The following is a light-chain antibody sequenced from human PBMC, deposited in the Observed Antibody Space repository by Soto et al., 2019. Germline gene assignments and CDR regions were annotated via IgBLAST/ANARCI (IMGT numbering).Light chain of an antibody. Sequence: DIQMTQSHSTLSASVGDRVTITCRASQSISSWLAWYQQKPGKAPKLLIYKASSLESGVPSRFSGSGSGTEFTLTISSLQPDDSATYYCQQYNSYSGTFGQGTKVEIK. CDR3: QQYNSYSGT. CDR2: KAS. V-gene: IGKV1-5*03. J-gene: IGKJ1*01. CDR1: QSISSW.